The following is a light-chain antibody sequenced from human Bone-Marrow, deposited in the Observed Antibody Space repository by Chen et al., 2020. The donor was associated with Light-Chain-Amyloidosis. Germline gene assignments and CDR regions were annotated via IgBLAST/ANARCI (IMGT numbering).Light chain of an antibody. CDR2: LSS. V-gene: IGKV2-28*01. CDR1: QSLLHSSGYNS. CDR3: MQALQIPHT. J-gene: IGKJ2*01. Sequence: DIVLPQSPLSLPVTPGEPASISCRSSQSLLHSSGYNSLDWYLQKPGQSPQLLIYLSSTRASGVPDRFSGSGSGTDFTLKISRVEAEDVGVYYCMQALQIPHTFGQGTKLEIK.